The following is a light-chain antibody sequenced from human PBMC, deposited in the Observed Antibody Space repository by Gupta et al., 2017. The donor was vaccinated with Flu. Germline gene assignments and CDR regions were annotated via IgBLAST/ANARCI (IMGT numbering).Light chain of an antibody. J-gene: IGKJ5*01. CDR3: QQYGSSPPFT. CDR2: GAS. Sequence: DIVLTQSPGPLSLSPGERATLTCRASQSINNNYLAWYQQKPGQAPRLLIYGASSRETGVPERFSGSGSGTDYTLTISRLQPEDFAVYYCQQYGSSPPFTFGQGTQLEIK. CDR1: QSINNNY. V-gene: IGKV3-20*01.